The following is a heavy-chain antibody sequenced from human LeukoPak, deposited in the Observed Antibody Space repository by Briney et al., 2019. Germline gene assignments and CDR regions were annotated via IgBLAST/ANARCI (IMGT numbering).Heavy chain of an antibody. V-gene: IGHV3-21*04. CDR2: ISSSSSYI. CDR1: GFTFSNAW. J-gene: IGHJ4*02. D-gene: IGHD3-10*01. CDR3: AKVPPLLWFGEQYYFDY. Sequence: GGSLRLSCAASGFTFSNAWMSWVRQAPGKGLEWVSSISSSSSYIYYADSVKGRFTISRDNSKNTLYLQMNSLRAEDTAVYYCAKVPPLLWFGEQYYFDYWGQGTLVTVSS.